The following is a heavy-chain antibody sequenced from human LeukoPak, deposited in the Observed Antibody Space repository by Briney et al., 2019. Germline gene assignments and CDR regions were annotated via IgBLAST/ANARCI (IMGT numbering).Heavy chain of an antibody. J-gene: IGHJ6*02. CDR1: GGSFSGYY. CDR2: INHSGST. V-gene: IGHV4-34*01. CDR3: ATAVAAKRYYGMDV. D-gene: IGHD2-15*01. Sequence: SETLSLTCAVYGGSFSGYYWSWIRQPPGKGLEWIGEINHSGSTNYNPSLKSRVTISVDTSKNQFSLKLSSVTAADTAVYYCATAVAAKRYYGMDVWGQGTTVTVSS.